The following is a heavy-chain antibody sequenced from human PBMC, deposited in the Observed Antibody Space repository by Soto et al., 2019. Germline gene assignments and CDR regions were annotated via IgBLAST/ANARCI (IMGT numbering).Heavy chain of an antibody. V-gene: IGHV4-4*02. CDR3: ESLGTPLDTYDY. CDR2: IYHSGST. J-gene: IGHJ4*02. D-gene: IGHD1-7*01. CDR1: RARMSCSNW. Sequence: TRSVTCAVCRARMSCSNWCSCVRQPPGKGLEWIGEIYHSGSTNYNPSLKSRVTISVDKSKNQFSLKLSSVTAADTAVYYCESLGTPLDTYDYWGQRTLVTVS.